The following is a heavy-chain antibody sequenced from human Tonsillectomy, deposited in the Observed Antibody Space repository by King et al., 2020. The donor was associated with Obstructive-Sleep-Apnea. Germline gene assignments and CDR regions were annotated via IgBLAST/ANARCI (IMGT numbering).Heavy chain of an antibody. Sequence: VQLVESGGGVVQPGRSLRLSCAASGFTFSNYPMHWVRQAPGKGLEWVALISSDGSNKYYADSVKGRFTISRDNSKATLFLQMNSLRTEDMAVHYCARDHAGFDYWGRGTLVTVSS. J-gene: IGHJ4*02. CDR1: GFTFSNYP. CDR2: ISSDGSNK. CDR3: ARDHAGFDY. V-gene: IGHV3-30*04.